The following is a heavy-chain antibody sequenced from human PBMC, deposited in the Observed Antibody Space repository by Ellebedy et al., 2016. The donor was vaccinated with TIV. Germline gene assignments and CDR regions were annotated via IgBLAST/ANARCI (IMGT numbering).Heavy chain of an antibody. V-gene: IGHV4-39*01. J-gene: IGHJ6*02. Sequence: MPSETLSLTCYVSGGSISSTDYYWGWIRQSPGKGLEWIGSVYHGGSAYFNPSLKSRLSIAVDTSKNQVSLNLTSVTAADNGVYYCVREITMVRPLDVWGQGATVTVSS. CDR1: GGSISSTDYY. CDR3: VREITMVRPLDV. CDR2: VYHGGSA. D-gene: IGHD3-10*01.